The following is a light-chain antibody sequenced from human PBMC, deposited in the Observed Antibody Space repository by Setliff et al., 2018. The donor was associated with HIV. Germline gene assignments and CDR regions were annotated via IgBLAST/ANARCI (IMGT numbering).Light chain of an antibody. CDR3: CSYAGSYTYV. CDR2: DVS. Sequence: QSVLTQPRSVSGSPGQSVTISCTGTSSDVGGYKYVSWYQHHPDKAPKLIIYDVSKWPSGVPDRFSGSKSGNTASLTISGLQAEDEADYYCCSYAGSYTYVFGTGTKVTV. CDR1: SSDVGGYKY. V-gene: IGLV2-11*01. J-gene: IGLJ1*01.